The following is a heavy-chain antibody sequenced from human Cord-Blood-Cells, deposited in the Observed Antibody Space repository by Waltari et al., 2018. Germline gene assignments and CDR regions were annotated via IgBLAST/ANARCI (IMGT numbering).Heavy chain of an antibody. D-gene: IGHD6-13*01. Sequence: EVQLVESGGGLVQPGRSLRLSCAASGFTFDAYAMHWVRQAPGKGLEWVSGISWNSGSIGYADSVKGRFTISRDNAKNSLYLQMNSLRAEDTALYYCATSLGDESSSWYFDYWGQGTLVTVSS. CDR2: ISWNSGSI. CDR3: ATSLGDESSSWYFDY. CDR1: GFTFDAYA. V-gene: IGHV3-9*01. J-gene: IGHJ4*02.